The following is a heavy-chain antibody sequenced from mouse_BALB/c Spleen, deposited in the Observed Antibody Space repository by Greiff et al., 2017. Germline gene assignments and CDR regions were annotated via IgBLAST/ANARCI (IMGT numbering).Heavy chain of an antibody. J-gene: IGHJ3*01. CDR3: ARKGGYDYDGSCIAY. V-gene: IGHV2-2*02. Sequence: VQLQQSGPGLVQPSQSLSITCTVSGFSLTSYGVHWVRQSPGKGLEWLGVIWSGGSTDYNAAFISRLSISKDNSKSQVFFKMNSLQANDTAIYYCARKGGYDYDGSCIAYWGQGTLVTVSA. CDR2: IWSGGST. CDR1: GFSLTSYG. D-gene: IGHD2-4*01.